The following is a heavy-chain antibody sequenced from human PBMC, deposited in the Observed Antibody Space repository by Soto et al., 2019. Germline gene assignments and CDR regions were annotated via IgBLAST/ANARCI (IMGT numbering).Heavy chain of an antibody. Sequence: QVQLVESGGGVVQPGRSLRLSCAASGFTFSSYGMHWVRQAPGKGLEWVAVISYDGSNKYYADSVKGRFTISRDNSKNTRYLQMSSLRAEDTAVYYCAKGFSYSVIDYWGQGTLVTVSS. CDR3: AKGFSYSVIDY. CDR2: ISYDGSNK. J-gene: IGHJ4*02. D-gene: IGHD5-18*01. V-gene: IGHV3-30*18. CDR1: GFTFSSYG.